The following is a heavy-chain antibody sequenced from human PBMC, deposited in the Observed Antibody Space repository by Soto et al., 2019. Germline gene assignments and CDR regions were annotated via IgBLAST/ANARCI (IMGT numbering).Heavy chain of an antibody. CDR3: ARGRYSSGWYGEWFDP. J-gene: IGHJ5*02. CDR2: IYHSEST. V-gene: IGHV4-4*02. D-gene: IGHD6-19*01. CDR1: GGSISSSNW. Sequence: QVQLQESGPGLVKPSRTLSLTCAVSGGSISSSNWWSWVRQPPGKGLEWIGEIYHSESTNYNPSLKSRVTISVDKSNNQFSLKLSSVTAADTAVYYCARGRYSSGWYGEWFDPWGQGTLVTVSS.